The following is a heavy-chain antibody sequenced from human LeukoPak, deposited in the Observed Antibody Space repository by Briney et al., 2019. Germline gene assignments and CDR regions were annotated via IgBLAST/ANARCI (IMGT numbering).Heavy chain of an antibody. CDR3: ARDSGTTWIQLWLLSDRFDY. V-gene: IGHV3-30*03. J-gene: IGHJ4*02. Sequence: GGSLRLSCAASGFTFSSYGMHWVRQTPGKGLEWVAVISYDGSNKYYVDSVKGRFTISRDNSKNTLYLQMNSLRAEDTAVYYCARDSGTTWIQLWLLSDRFDYWGQGTLVTVSS. CDR1: GFTFSSYG. D-gene: IGHD5-18*01. CDR2: ISYDGSNK.